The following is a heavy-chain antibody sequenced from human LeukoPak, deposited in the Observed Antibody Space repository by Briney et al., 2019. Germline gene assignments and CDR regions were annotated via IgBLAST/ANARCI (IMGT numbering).Heavy chain of an antibody. Sequence: ASVKVSCKASGYTFSSYGISWVRQAPGQGLEWMGWISAQNGNTNYAPKFQDRITMTTHTSTSTAYMELRSLRSDDTAVNYCGRDFDYYDSSGFWGQGTLVTVSS. V-gene: IGHV1-18*01. CDR1: GYTFSSYG. CDR2: ISAQNGNT. J-gene: IGHJ4*02. CDR3: GRDFDYYDSSGF. D-gene: IGHD3-22*01.